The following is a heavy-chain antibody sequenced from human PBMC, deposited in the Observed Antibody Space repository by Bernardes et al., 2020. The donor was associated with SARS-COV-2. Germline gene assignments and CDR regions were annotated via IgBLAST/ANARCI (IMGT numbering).Heavy chain of an antibody. D-gene: IGHD5-18*01. V-gene: IGHV4-4*02. Sequence: LSLTCAVSGGSISSGNWWSWVRQAPGKGLEWIGEIFHGGSTNYNPALQSRITISVDKSKNQLSLKLNSVTAADTAVYYCAAHRGNTYGPYDYWGQGTLVTVSS. CDR1: GGSISSGNW. CDR2: IFHGGST. J-gene: IGHJ4*02. CDR3: AAHRGNTYGPYDY.